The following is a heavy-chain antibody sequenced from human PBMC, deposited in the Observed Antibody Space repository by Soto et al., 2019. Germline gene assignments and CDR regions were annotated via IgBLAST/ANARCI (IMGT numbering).Heavy chain of an antibody. Sequence: SETLSLTCNVSGASISSYYWSWIRQPPGKGLEWIGYIYYSGSTNYNPSLKSRVTMSLDTPKNQFSLNLSSVTAADTAVYYCARARGSSGWSDYWGQGTLVTVSS. V-gene: IGHV4-59*01. CDR3: ARARGSSGWSDY. J-gene: IGHJ4*02. CDR2: IYYSGST. D-gene: IGHD6-19*01. CDR1: GASISSYY.